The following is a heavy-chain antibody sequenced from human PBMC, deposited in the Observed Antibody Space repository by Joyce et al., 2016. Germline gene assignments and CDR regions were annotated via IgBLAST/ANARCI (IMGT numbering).Heavy chain of an antibody. CDR1: EFAFISHA. CDR3: TRSSRTGYTAGWPDFDY. D-gene: IGHD2-2*02. V-gene: IGHV3-30*03. CDR2: MSYNGSHQ. Sequence: QVPLLESGGGVAQPGRSLRLSCAASEFAFISHAMHWVRQGPGKGLEWVAVMSYNGSHQYYANSVRGRFTISRDNSQNTLYLQMNSLRVEDTAVYYCTRSSRTGYTAGWPDFDYWGQGTLVTVSS. J-gene: IGHJ4*02.